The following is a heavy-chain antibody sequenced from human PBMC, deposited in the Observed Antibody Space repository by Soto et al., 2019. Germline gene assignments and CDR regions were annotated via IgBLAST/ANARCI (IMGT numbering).Heavy chain of an antibody. CDR3: AKAPMAVWLGEKYCFDY. Sequence: EVQLLESGGGLVQPGGSLRLSCAASGFTFSTYAMSWVRQAPGKGLEWVSVIIGSGGSTYYADSVKGRFTISRDNSKNTLYLQMESLKTDDMAVYYCAKAPMAVWLGEKYCFDYWGQGTLVTVSS. D-gene: IGHD3-10*01. V-gene: IGHV3-23*01. CDR2: IIGSGGST. J-gene: IGHJ4*02. CDR1: GFTFSTYA.